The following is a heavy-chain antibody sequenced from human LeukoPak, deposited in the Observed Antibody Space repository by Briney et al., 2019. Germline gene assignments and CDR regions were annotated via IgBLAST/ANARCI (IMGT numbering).Heavy chain of an antibody. Sequence: SETLSLTRTVSGGSISSSSYYWGWIRQPPGKGLEWIGSIYYSGSAYYNPSLKSRVTISVDTSKNQFSLKLSSVTAADTAVYYCARRIYYDGSGYYRHFDYWGQGTLVTVSS. CDR1: GGSISSSSYY. D-gene: IGHD3-22*01. J-gene: IGHJ4*02. CDR2: IYYSGSA. V-gene: IGHV4-39*01. CDR3: ARRIYYDGSGYYRHFDY.